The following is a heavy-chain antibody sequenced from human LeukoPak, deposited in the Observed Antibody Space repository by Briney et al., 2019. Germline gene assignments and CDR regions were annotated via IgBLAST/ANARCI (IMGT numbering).Heavy chain of an antibody. CDR1: GFTFSSYG. J-gene: IGHJ4*02. Sequence: QAGGSLRLSCAASGFTFSSYGMHWVRQAPGKGLEWVAFIRYDGSNKYYADSVKGRFTISRDNSKNTLYLQMNSLRAEDTAVYYCAKGPYKVATRRTFDYWGQGTLVTVSS. CDR3: AKGPYKVATRRTFDY. D-gene: IGHD5-12*01. V-gene: IGHV3-30*02. CDR2: IRYDGSNK.